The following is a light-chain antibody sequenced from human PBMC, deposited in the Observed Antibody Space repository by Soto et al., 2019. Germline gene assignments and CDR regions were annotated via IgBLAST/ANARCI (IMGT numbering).Light chain of an antibody. CDR3: QQYNSYRT. V-gene: IGKV1-5*03. CDR1: QSISSW. CDR2: KPS. Sequence: DIQMTQSPSTLSASVGDRVTITCRASQSISSWLAWYQQKPGEAPKLLIYKPSSLESGVPSRYSGSGSGTEFPLTISSLQPDDFGTYYCQQYNSYRTCGQGTKVEIK. J-gene: IGKJ1*01.